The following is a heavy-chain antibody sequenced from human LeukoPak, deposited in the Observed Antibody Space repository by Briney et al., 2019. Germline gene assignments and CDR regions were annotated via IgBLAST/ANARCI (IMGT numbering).Heavy chain of an antibody. J-gene: IGHJ4*02. Sequence: PGRSLRLSCAASGFSFSDYAMHWVRQAPGNGLEWVTVISFDGSAKYYSDSVKGRFTISRDNSKNTLYVQMNSLRVEDTAVYYCARTFWDKSNGYDYFFDYWGQGSLVTVSS. D-gene: IGHD5-12*01. V-gene: IGHV3-30*04. CDR3: ARTFWDKSNGYDYFFDY. CDR1: GFSFSDYA. CDR2: ISFDGSAK.